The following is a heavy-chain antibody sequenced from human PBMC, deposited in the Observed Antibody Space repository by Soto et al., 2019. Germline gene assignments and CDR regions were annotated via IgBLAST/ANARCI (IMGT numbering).Heavy chain of an antibody. Sequence: QVQLVQSGAEVKKPGASLRVSCETSGGTSTIYTITWVRQAPGKGLQWMGRIVPTLRITNYAQEFQGRLTITADSSTSTAQIALTSLTSEDTAVYCCATDKYGAGRVGVHFWGQGTLVTVSS. V-gene: IGHV1-69*08. J-gene: IGHJ4*02. CDR2: IVPTLRIT. D-gene: IGHD3-3*02. CDR3: ATDKYGAGRVGVHF. CDR1: GGTSTIYT.